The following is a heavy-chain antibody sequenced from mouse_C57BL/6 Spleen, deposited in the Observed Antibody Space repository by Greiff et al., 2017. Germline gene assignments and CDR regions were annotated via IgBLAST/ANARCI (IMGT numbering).Heavy chain of an antibody. CDR2: FTMYSAAT. CDR1: YFAFMASA. J-gene: IGHJ4*01. CDR3: ARTMVTTGFYDAMDY. Sequence: LQPSGAELVSPGSSVKLSCKASYFAFMASAMHWVKQRPGHGLEWIGSFTMYSAATEYSENFKGKATLTANTSSSTAYMELSSLTSEDSAVYYCARTMVTTGFYDAMDYWGQGTSVTVSS. D-gene: IGHD2-2*01. V-gene: IGHV1-49*01.